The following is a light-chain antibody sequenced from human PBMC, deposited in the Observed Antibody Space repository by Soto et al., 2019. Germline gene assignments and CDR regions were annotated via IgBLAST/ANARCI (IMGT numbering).Light chain of an antibody. J-gene: IGKJ1*01. Sequence: EIVLTQSPGTPSLSPGEKAALSCRASQTVSSTQLAWYQHKPGQAPRLVIHDATNRATGIPDRFSGSGSGTDFTLTISRLEPEDFAVYSCQQYASSPRTFGQGTKVESK. CDR2: DAT. V-gene: IGKV3-20*01. CDR1: QTVSSTQ. CDR3: QQYASSPRT.